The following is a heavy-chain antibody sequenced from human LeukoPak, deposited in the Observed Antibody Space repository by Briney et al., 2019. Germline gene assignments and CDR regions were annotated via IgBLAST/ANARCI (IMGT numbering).Heavy chain of an antibody. Sequence: PSETLSLTCTVSGYSINSGYYWVWIRQPPGKGLEWIGSIYRSGSTNYNPSLKSRVTISVDTSKNQFSLKLSSVTAADTAVYFCARGPYSYDSSGAFDIWGQGTMVTVSS. J-gene: IGHJ3*02. CDR2: IYRSGST. CDR3: ARGPYSYDSSGAFDI. CDR1: GYSINSGYY. D-gene: IGHD3-22*01. V-gene: IGHV4-38-2*02.